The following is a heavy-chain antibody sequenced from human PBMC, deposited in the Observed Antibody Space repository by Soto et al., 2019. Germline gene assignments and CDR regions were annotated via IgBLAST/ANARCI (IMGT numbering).Heavy chain of an antibody. V-gene: IGHV4-34*01. CDR2: INHSGST. J-gene: IGHJ5*02. Sequence: QVQLQQWGAGLLKPSETLSLTCAVYGGSFSGYYWSWIRQPPGKGLEWIGEINHSGSTNYNPSLKSRVTISVDTSKNQFSLKLSSVTAAETAVYYCARVIGKRLMTTVTTRGWFDPWGQGTLVTVSS. CDR1: GGSFSGYY. D-gene: IGHD4-4*01. CDR3: ARVIGKRLMTTVTTRGWFDP.